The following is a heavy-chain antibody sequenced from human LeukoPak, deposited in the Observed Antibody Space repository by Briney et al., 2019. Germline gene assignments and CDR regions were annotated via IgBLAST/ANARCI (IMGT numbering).Heavy chain of an antibody. V-gene: IGHV3-23*01. CDR1: GFTFSSYA. Sequence: GGSLTLSCTASGFTFSSYAMSWVRQAPGKGLEWVSAINGSGGSTYYAPSVKGRFTISSDNSKNTLYLQMYSLSAEDTAVYFCAKGYYYDSRGYFDYWGQGTLVTVSS. CDR2: INGSGGST. J-gene: IGHJ4*02. D-gene: IGHD3-22*01. CDR3: AKGYYYDSRGYFDY.